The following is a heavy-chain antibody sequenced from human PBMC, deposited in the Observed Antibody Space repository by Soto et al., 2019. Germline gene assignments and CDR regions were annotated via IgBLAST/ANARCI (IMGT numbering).Heavy chain of an antibody. V-gene: IGHV1-46*01. CDR3: ARAGEGNTIFGVVIRPNYYYGMDV. CDR2: INPSGGST. CDR1: GYTFTSYY. D-gene: IGHD3-3*01. J-gene: IGHJ6*02. Sequence: ASVKVSCKASGYTFTSYYMHWVRQAPGQGLEWMGIINPSGGSTSYAQKFQGRVTMTRDTSTSTVNMKLSSLRSEDTAVYYCARAGEGNTIFGVVIRPNYYYGMDVWGQGTTVTVSS.